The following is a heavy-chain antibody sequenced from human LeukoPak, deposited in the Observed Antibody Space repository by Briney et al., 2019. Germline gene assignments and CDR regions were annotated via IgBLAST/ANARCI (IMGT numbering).Heavy chain of an antibody. Sequence: GGSLRLSCAASGITFSSYWMSWVRQAPGKGLEWVANIKEDGSEKYYVDSVKGRFTISRDNAKNSLYLQMNSLRAEDTAVYYCARDPTTAARYYYYYYMDVWGKGTTVTVS. V-gene: IGHV3-7*01. CDR2: IKEDGSEK. D-gene: IGHD6-13*01. CDR3: ARDPTTAARYYYYYYMDV. J-gene: IGHJ6*03. CDR1: GITFSSYW.